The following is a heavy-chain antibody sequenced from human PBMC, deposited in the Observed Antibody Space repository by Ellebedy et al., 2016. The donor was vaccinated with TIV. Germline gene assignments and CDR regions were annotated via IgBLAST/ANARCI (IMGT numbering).Heavy chain of an antibody. CDR1: GHTFTTYG. V-gene: IGHV1-3*04. CDR3: ATRVWQGPMDV. D-gene: IGHD2-21*01. CDR2: INTGNGNT. J-gene: IGHJ6*02. Sequence: ASVKVSXXASGHTFTTYGIHWVRQAPGQRLEWMGWINTGNGNTKYSQRLQGRVTITRDTSATTAYMELSGLMSEDTAVYYCATRVWQGPMDVWGQGTTVTVSS.